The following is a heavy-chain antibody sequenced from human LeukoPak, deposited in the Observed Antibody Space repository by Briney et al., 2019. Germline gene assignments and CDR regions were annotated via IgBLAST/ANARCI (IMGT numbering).Heavy chain of an antibody. CDR2: IYYSGST. V-gene: IGHV4-59*01. J-gene: IGHJ4*02. D-gene: IGHD6-19*01. CDR1: CGSISSYY. CDR3: ARAHRGAVAGQFDY. Sequence: SETLSLTCTVSCGSISSYYWSWIRQPPGKGLEWIGYIYYSGSTNYNPSLKSRVTISVDTSKNQFSLKLSSVTAADTAVYYCARAHRGAVAGQFDYWGQGTLVTVSS.